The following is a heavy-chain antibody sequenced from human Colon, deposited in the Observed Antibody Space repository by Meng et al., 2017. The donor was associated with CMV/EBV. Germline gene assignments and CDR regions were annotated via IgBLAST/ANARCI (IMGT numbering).Heavy chain of an antibody. CDR1: GFTFSSYA. V-gene: IGHV3-30-3*01. D-gene: IGHD5-18*01. CDR3: ARDPWAGRGSYGSLTLSV. J-gene: IGHJ4*02. Sequence: GEFLKISCAASGFTFSSYAMHWVRQAPGKGLEWVAVISYDGSNKYYADSVKGRFTISRDNSKNTLYLQMNSLRAEDTAVYYCARDPWAGRGSYGSLTLSVWGQGTLVTVSS. CDR2: ISYDGSNK.